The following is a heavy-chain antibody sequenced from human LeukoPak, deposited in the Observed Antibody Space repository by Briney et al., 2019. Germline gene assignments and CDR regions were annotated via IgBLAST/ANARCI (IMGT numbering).Heavy chain of an antibody. J-gene: IGHJ5*02. D-gene: IGHD3-22*01. Sequence: GGSLRLSCAASGFTFSSYSMNWVRQAPGKGLEWVSAISGSGGSTYYADSVKGRFTISRDNSKNTLYLQMNSLRAEDTAVYYCAKDGGKYYYDSSGYTWGQGTLVTISS. V-gene: IGHV3-23*01. CDR3: AKDGGKYYYDSSGYT. CDR2: ISGSGGST. CDR1: GFTFSSYS.